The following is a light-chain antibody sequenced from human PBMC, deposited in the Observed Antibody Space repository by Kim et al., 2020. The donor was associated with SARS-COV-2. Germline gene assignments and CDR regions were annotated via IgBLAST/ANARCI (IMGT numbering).Light chain of an antibody. CDR3: QQYGSSPPMYT. J-gene: IGKJ2*01. CDR1: QGLSSSY. CDR2: DAS. V-gene: IGKV3-20*01. Sequence: PGERATLSCRASQGLSSSYLAWYQQKPGQAPRLLIYDASSRATGIPDRFSGSGSGTDFALTISRLEPEDFAVYHCQQYGSSPPMYTFGQGTKLEI.